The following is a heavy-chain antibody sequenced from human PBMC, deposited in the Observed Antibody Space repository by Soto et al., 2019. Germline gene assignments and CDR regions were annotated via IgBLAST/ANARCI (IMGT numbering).Heavy chain of an antibody. D-gene: IGHD5-18*01. CDR1: GGSISSYY. V-gene: IGHV4-59*08. Sequence: SETLSLTCTISGGSISSYYWSWIRQPPGKGLEWIGYTYYRGTTNYNPSLKSRVSISVDTSKNHFPLKLSFVSAADTAVYYCARHTEAYGYGPEIDYWGPGALVTVSS. CDR3: ARHTEAYGYGPEIDY. CDR2: TYYRGTT. J-gene: IGHJ4*02.